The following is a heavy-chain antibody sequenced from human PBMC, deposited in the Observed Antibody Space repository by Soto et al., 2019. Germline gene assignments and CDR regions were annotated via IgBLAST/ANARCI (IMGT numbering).Heavy chain of an antibody. Sequence: EVQLVESGGGLFQPGGSLRLSCAASGFTFNNYWIHWVRQAPGKGLVWVLRIKYDATSTNYADSVKGRFSISRDNAKNTVDLQMTSLRSDDTAVYYCARGALGSYYFDSWGQGTLVTVSS. D-gene: IGHD3-16*01. J-gene: IGHJ4*02. CDR2: IKYDATST. CDR3: ARGALGSYYFDS. CDR1: GFTFNNYW. V-gene: IGHV3-74*01.